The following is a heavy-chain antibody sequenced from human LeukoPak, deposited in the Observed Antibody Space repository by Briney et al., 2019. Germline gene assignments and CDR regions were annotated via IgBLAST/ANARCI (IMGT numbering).Heavy chain of an antibody. CDR2: IYTSGST. J-gene: IGHJ5*02. D-gene: IGHD6-19*01. Sequence: PSETLSLTCTVSGGSISSGSYSWSWIRQPAGKGLEWIGRIYTSGSTNYNPSLKSRVTISVDTSKNQFSLKLSSVTAADTAVYYCARDSYSSGWYNWFDPWGQGTLVTVSS. V-gene: IGHV4-61*02. CDR1: GGSISSGSYS. CDR3: ARDSYSSGWYNWFDP.